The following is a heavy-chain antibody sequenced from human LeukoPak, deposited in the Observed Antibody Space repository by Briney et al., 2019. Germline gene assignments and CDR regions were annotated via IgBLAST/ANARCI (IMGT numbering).Heavy chain of an antibody. Sequence: GGSLRLSCAASGFTFSSYGMHWVRQAPGKGLEWVAVISDDGSNKYYGDSVKGRFTISRDNPKNTLYLQMNSLRAEDTAIYYCTKGDGRTFGGKPDYWGQGTLVTVSS. CDR3: TKGDGRTFGGKPDY. V-gene: IGHV3-30*18. D-gene: IGHD4-23*01. CDR2: ISDDGSNK. J-gene: IGHJ4*02. CDR1: GFTFSSYG.